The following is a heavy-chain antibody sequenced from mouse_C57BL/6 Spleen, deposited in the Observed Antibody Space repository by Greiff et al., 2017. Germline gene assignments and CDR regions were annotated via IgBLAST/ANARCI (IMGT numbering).Heavy chain of an antibody. Sequence: EVQLQQSGPELVKPGASVKISCKASGYTFTDYYMNWVKQSHGKSLEWIGDINPNNGGTSYNQKFKGKATLTVDKSSSTAYMELRSLTSEDSAVYYCARCPRRDSSGYRGAMDYWGQGTSVTVSS. CDR1: GYTFTDYY. J-gene: IGHJ4*01. CDR2: INPNNGGT. V-gene: IGHV1-26*01. CDR3: ARCPRRDSSGYRGAMDY. D-gene: IGHD3-2*02.